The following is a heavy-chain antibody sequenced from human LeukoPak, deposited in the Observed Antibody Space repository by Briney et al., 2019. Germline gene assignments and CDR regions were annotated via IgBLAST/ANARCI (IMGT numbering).Heavy chain of an antibody. D-gene: IGHD2-2*01. CDR2: IYYRGNN. V-gene: IGHV4-59*01. J-gene: IGHJ5*02. Sequence: SETVSLTCTVSSASISSNYWTWLRQHPGKGLEWIGYIYYRGNNNHNPSLKSRVTMSLDMSKNQFSLKLTSVTAADTAVYYCARLTSWWFDPWGQGTLVIVSS. CDR1: SASISSNY. CDR3: ARLTSWWFDP.